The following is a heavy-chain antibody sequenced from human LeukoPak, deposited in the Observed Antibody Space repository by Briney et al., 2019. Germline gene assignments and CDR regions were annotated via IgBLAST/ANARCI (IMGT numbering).Heavy chain of an antibody. Sequence: HPGGSLRLSCAASGFTFSTYTMNWVRQAPGKGLEWVSSIIGTGSSTYYRDSVKGRFTISRDNAKNSLYLQMNSLRAEDTAVYYCARDAIQDVYSNYGRAGWVSPFDIWGQGTMVTVSS. CDR2: IIGTGSST. V-gene: IGHV3-48*01. CDR3: ARDAIQDVYSNYGRAGWVSPFDI. D-gene: IGHD4-11*01. J-gene: IGHJ3*02. CDR1: GFTFSTYT.